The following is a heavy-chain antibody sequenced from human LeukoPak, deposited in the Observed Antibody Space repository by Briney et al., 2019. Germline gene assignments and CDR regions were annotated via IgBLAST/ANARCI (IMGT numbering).Heavy chain of an antibody. CDR2: TSGSGDIT. CDR3: ANYRSGGGGYYSGLEH. V-gene: IGHV3-23*01. Sequence: GGTLRLTCAASGFTISNYAMTWVRQAPGKGPEWVSRTSGSGDITLYVDSLKGRFTISRTNSENRLYLQMNSLRADDAGVYYCANYRSGGGGYYSGLEHWGQGSLVAVSS. D-gene: IGHD2-15*01. CDR1: GFTISNYA. J-gene: IGHJ1*01.